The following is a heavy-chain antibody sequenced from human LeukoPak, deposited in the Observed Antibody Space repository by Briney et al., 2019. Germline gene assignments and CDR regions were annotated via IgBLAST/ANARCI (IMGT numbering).Heavy chain of an antibody. Sequence: GGSLRLSCAASGFTFGQYGMSWVRQAPGKGLEWVSMISDSGGSTNYADSVKGRFTISRDNAKNTLHLQMNSLRAEDTAVYYCARGGYYGSGRYYFDSWGQGTLVTVSS. CDR3: ARGGYYGSGRYYFDS. D-gene: IGHD3-3*01. CDR1: GFTFGQYG. V-gene: IGHV3-23*01. CDR2: ISDSGGST. J-gene: IGHJ4*02.